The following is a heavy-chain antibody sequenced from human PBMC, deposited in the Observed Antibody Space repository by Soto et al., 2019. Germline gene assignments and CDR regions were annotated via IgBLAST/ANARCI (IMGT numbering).Heavy chain of an antibody. CDR2: IFPKFGTT. J-gene: IGHJ6*02. V-gene: IGHV1-69*13. D-gene: IGHD3-16*02. CDR1: GDTDTNYV. Sequence: SVKVSCKASGDTDTNYVISWVRQAPGQGLEWMGGIFPKFGTTYSAQKLQDRLTITADESTSTVCMQLSSLRLDDTAVYYCEAEMTFGKLSVVWGQGTTVTVSS. CDR3: EAEMTFGKLSVV.